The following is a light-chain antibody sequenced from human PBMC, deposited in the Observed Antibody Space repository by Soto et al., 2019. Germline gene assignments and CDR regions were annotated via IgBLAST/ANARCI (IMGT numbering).Light chain of an antibody. V-gene: IGLV2-14*01. CDR2: EVH. CDR1: SSDVGGYDY. Sequence: QSALPQPASVSGSPGQSITISCTGTSSDVGGYDYVSWYQHHPGKAPKLMIYEVHNRPSGVSNRFSGSKSGSTASLTISGLQAEDEADYYCSEYRNTITIYVFGTGTKVTVL. CDR3: SEYRNTITIYV. J-gene: IGLJ1*01.